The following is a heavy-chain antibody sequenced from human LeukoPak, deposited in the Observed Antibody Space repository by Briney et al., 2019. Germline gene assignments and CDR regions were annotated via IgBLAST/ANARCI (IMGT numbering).Heavy chain of an antibody. CDR1: GFTFGSYA. CDR2: INSDGSTT. Sequence: GGSLRLSCAASGFTFGSYAMHWVRQAPGKGLVWVSHINSDGSTTNYADSVKGRFTISRDNAKNTLYLQMNSLRAEDTAVYYCARVYCSGGTCYSFAYWGQGTLVTVSS. D-gene: IGHD2-15*01. CDR3: ARVYCSGGTCYSFAY. J-gene: IGHJ4*02. V-gene: IGHV3-74*01.